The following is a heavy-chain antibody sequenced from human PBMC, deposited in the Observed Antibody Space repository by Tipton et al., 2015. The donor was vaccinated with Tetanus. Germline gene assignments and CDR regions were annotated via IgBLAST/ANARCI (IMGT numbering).Heavy chain of an antibody. V-gene: IGHV4-31*03. CDR1: GGSVSSGAYC. Sequence: LRLSCTVSGGSVSSGAYCWSWIRQHPGKGLESIGCISSRGSTYYNPSLTSRVSISVDTTKNQFSLKLKSVTAADTAVYYCARDQARGARGWNYFDFWGQGSLVTVSS. J-gene: IGHJ4*02. CDR3: ARDQARGARGWNYFDF. D-gene: IGHD1-26*01. CDR2: ISSRGST.